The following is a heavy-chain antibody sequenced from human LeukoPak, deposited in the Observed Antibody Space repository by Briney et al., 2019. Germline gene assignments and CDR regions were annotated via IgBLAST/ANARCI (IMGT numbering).Heavy chain of an antibody. Sequence: SGGSLRLSCAASGFTFSSYAMSWVRQAPGKGLEWVSAISGSGGSTYYADSVKGRFTISRDNSKNTLYLQMNSLRAEDTAVYFCAKDRTDYYGSGLHFYYGMDVWGQGTTVTVSS. D-gene: IGHD3-10*01. CDR1: GFTFSSYA. CDR2: ISGSGGST. V-gene: IGHV3-23*01. CDR3: AKDRTDYYGSGLHFYYGMDV. J-gene: IGHJ6*02.